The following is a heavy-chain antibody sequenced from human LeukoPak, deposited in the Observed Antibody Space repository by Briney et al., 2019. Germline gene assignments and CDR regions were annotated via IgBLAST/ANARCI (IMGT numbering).Heavy chain of an antibody. CDR3: ARRGAAAGRNAFDL. J-gene: IGHJ3*01. CDR1: GLTFSSYW. CDR2: IKHDGSDK. D-gene: IGHD6-13*01. Sequence: GGSLRLSCAASGLTFSSYWMSWVRQAPGRGLEWVANIKHDGSDKYYVDSVKGRFTISRDNAKNSLYLQMNSLRAEDTAVFYCARRGAAAGRNAFDLWGQGTMVTVSS. V-gene: IGHV3-7*05.